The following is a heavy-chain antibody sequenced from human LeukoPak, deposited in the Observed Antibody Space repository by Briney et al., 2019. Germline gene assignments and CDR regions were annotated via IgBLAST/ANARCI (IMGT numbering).Heavy chain of an antibody. D-gene: IGHD5-18*01. CDR3: AKTLFGFSYGKIDY. CDR2: ISDDDDST. V-gene: IGHV3-23*01. Sequence: GGSLRLSCATSHFTFSSHAMNWVRQAPGKGLEWVSSISDDDDSTYYADSVKGRSTISRDNSKNTLYLDMNNLRAEDTALYFCAKTLFGFSYGKIDYWGQGTLVTVSS. CDR1: HFTFSSHA. J-gene: IGHJ4*02.